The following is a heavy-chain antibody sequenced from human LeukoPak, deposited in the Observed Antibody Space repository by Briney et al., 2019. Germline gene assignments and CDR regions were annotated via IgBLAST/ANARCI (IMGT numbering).Heavy chain of an antibody. V-gene: IGHV1-8*01. CDR1: GYTFTSYD. CDR3: AREMKYCSGGSCYSGAFDY. D-gene: IGHD2-15*01. Sequence: ASVKVSCKASGYTFTSYDINWVRQATGQGLEWMGWMNPNSDNTGYAQKFQGRVTMTRNTSISTAYMELSSLRSEDTAVYYCAREMKYCSGGSCYSGAFDYWGQGTLVTVSS. J-gene: IGHJ4*02. CDR2: MNPNSDNT.